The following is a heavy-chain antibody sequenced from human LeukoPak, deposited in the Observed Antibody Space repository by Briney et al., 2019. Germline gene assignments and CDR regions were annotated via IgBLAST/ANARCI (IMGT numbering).Heavy chain of an antibody. V-gene: IGHV4-59*01. J-gene: IGHJ6*03. D-gene: IGHD6-13*01. CDR3: ARGLGKAAAGTLDYYYYMDV. Sequence: SETLSLTCTVSGGSISSYYWSWIRQPPGKGLEWIGYIYYSGSTNYNPSLKSRVTISVDTSKNQFSLKLSSVTAADTAVYYCARGLGKAAAGTLDYYYYMDVWGKGTTVTISS. CDR1: GGSISSYY. CDR2: IYYSGST.